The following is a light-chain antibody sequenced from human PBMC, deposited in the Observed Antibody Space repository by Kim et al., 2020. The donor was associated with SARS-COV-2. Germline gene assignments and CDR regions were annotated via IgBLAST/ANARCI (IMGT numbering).Light chain of an antibody. CDR3: QQYNSKSWT. Sequence: AAVGDRVTITCRASENINNWLAGFQQKPGKAPKVLIYKVSNLESGAPSRFSGSGSGTEFTLTISSLQPDDFATYYCQQYNSKSWTFGQGTKVDIK. CDR2: KVS. J-gene: IGKJ1*01. CDR1: ENINNW. V-gene: IGKV1-5*03.